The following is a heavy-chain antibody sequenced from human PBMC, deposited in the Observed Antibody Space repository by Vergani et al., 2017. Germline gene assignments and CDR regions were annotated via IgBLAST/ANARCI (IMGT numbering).Heavy chain of an antibody. CDR2: INPNSGGT. V-gene: IGHV1-2*02. CDR1: GYTFTGYY. Sequence: QVQLVQSGAEVQKPGASVKVSCKASGYTFTGYYMHRVRQAPGQGLEWMGWINPNSGGTNYAQKLQGRVTMTRDTSISTAYMELSRLRSDDTAVYDCARAGVYLYDYWGQGTLVTVSS. D-gene: IGHD7-27*01. J-gene: IGHJ4*02. CDR3: ARAGVYLYDY.